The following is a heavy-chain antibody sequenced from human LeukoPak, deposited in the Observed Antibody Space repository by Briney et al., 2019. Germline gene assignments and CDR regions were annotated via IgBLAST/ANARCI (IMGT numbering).Heavy chain of an antibody. CDR1: GYTFTDYY. CDR3: ATDTYLSPEAAGRGAGY. J-gene: IGHJ4*02. CDR2: VDPEDGET. V-gene: IGHV1-69-2*01. D-gene: IGHD6-13*01. Sequence: ASVKISCKVSGYTFTDYYMHWVQQAPGKGLEWMGLVDPEDGETIYAEKFQGRVTITADTSTDTAYMELRSLRSEDTAVYYCATDTYLSPEAAGRGAGYWGQGTLVTVSS.